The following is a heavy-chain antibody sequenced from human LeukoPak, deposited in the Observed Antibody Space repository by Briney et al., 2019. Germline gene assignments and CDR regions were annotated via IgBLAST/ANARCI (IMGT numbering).Heavy chain of an antibody. CDR1: GFTFSSYA. J-gene: IGHJ4*02. CDR2: ISGSGGST. D-gene: IGHD3-3*01. Sequence: PGGSLRLSCAASGFTFSSYAMSWVRQAPGKGLEWVSAISGSGGSTYYADSVKGRFTISRDNSKNTLYLQINSLRAEDTAVYYCAKVSHYYDFWSGYSGYFDYWGQGTLVTVSS. V-gene: IGHV3-23*01. CDR3: AKVSHYYDFWSGYSGYFDY.